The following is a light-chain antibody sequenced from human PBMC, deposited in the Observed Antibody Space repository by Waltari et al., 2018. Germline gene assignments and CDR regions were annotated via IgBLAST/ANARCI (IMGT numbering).Light chain of an antibody. CDR2: GAS. J-gene: IGKJ5*01. V-gene: IGKV3D-15*01. CDR1: QSISPN. CDR3: QQYNNWPLTVT. Sequence: EIVMTQSPATVSVSPGERATLSCRASQSISPNLAWYQQKPGQESRLLIYGASTRATGIPVRFSGSGSGTEFTLTISSLQSEDFGLYYCQQYNNWPLTVTFGQGTRLDI.